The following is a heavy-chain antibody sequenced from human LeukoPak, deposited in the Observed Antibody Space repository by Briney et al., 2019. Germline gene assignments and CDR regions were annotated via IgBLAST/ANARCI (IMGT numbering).Heavy chain of an antibody. V-gene: IGHV3-48*04. CDR3: AALLEWLSPIDY. Sequence: PGGSLRLSCAASGFTFSSYSMNWVRQAPGKGLEWVSYISSSGSTIYYADSVKGRFTISRDNAKNSLYLQMNSLRAEDTAVYYCAALLEWLSPIDYWGQGTLVTVSS. CDR1: GFTFSSYS. J-gene: IGHJ4*02. D-gene: IGHD3-3*01. CDR2: ISSSGSTI.